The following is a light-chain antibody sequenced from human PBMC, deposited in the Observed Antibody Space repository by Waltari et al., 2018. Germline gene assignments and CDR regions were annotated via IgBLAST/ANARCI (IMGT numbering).Light chain of an antibody. CDR1: QSISSD. V-gene: IGKV3-15*01. J-gene: IGKJ4*01. CDR2: GAS. Sequence: IILTQSPATLSVSPGGPAPLSCRASQSISSDLAWYQQKPSQTPRLLMYGASTRASGVPGRFSGSGSGTEFTLTISSLQSEDFAVYYCQQYNNWPPLTFGGGTKVEI. CDR3: QQYNNWPPLT.